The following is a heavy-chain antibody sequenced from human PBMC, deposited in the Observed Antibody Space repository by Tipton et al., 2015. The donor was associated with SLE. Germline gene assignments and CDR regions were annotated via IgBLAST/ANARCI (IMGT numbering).Heavy chain of an antibody. D-gene: IGHD2-2*01. CDR3: ARGGCSSTSGPTYYSYYMDV. V-gene: IGHV4-31*03. J-gene: IGHJ6*03. CDR1: GGSISSGGYY. Sequence: TLSLPCTVSGGSISSGGYYWSWIRQHPGKGLEWFGYIYYSGSTYYNPSLKSRVTISVDTAKNQFSLKLSSVTAADTAVYYCARGGCSSTSGPTYYSYYMDVGGKGTAITVSS. CDR2: IYYSGST.